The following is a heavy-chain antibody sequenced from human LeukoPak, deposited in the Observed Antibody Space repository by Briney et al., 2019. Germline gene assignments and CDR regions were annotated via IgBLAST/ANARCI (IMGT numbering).Heavy chain of an antibody. CDR1: GGSISSGDYY. D-gene: IGHD3-3*01. CDR3: ARNYDFWSGYGDAFDI. Sequence: PSQTLSLTCTVSGGSISSGDYYWSWIRQPPGKGLEWIGYIYYSESTYYNPSLKSRVTISVDTSKNQFSLKLSSVTAADTAVYYCARNYDFWSGYGDAFDIWGQGTMVTVSS. J-gene: IGHJ3*02. CDR2: IYYSEST. V-gene: IGHV4-30-4*08.